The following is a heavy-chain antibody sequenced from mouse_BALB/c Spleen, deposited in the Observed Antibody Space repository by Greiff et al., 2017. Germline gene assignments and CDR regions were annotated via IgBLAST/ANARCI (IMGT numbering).Heavy chain of an antibody. Sequence: QVQLKQSGPGLVQPSQSLSITCTVSGFSLTSYGVHWVRQSPGKGLEWLGVIWSGGSTDYNAAFISRLSISKDNSKSQVFFKMNSLQADDTAIYYCASLPLRGYAMDYWGQGTSVTVSS. D-gene: IGHD1-1*01. CDR2: IWSGGST. CDR1: GFSLTSYG. J-gene: IGHJ4*01. CDR3: ASLPLRGYAMDY. V-gene: IGHV2-4-1*01.